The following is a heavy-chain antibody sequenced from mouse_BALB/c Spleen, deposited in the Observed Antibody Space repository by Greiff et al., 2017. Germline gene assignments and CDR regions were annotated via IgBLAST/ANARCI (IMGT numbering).Heavy chain of an antibody. CDR1: GFTFTDYY. V-gene: IGHV7-3*02. CDR2: IRNKANGYTT. J-gene: IGHJ2*01. CDR3: ARGATGAFDY. D-gene: IGHD4-1*02. Sequence: EVKLVESGGGLVQPGGSLRLSCATSGFTFTDYYMSWVRQPPGKALEWLGFIRNKANGYTTEYSASVKGRFTISRDNSQSILYLQMNTLRAEDSATYYYARGATGAFDYWGQGTTLTVSS.